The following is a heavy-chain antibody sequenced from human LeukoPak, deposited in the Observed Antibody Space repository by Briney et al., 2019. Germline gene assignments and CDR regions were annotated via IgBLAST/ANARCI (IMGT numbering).Heavy chain of an antibody. V-gene: IGHV3-66*01. J-gene: IGHJ5*02. D-gene: IGHD1-7*01. Sequence: GGSLRLSCAASGFTFSSYSMNWVRQAPGKGLEWVSVIYSGGSTYYADSVKGRFTISRDNSKNTLYLQMNSLRAEDTAVYYCARSNWNYGGNWFDPWGQGTLVTVSS. CDR2: IYSGGST. CDR1: GFTFSSYS. CDR3: ARSNWNYGGNWFDP.